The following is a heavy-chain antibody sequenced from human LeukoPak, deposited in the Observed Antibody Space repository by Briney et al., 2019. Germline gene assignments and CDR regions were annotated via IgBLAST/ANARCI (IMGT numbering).Heavy chain of an antibody. Sequence: ASVKVSCKASGYTFTSYYMHWVRQAPGQGLEWMGIINPSGGSTSYAQKFQGRVTMTTNTSISTAYMELSSLRSEDTAVYYCARLKLIPGYTGYGIDSWGQGTLVTVSS. D-gene: IGHD5-12*01. V-gene: IGHV1-46*01. CDR3: ARLKLIPGYTGYGIDS. CDR2: INPSGGST. J-gene: IGHJ5*01. CDR1: GYTFTSYY.